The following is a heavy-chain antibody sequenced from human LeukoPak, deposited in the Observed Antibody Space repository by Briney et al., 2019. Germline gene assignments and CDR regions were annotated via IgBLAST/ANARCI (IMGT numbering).Heavy chain of an antibody. Sequence: GGSLRLSCAASGFTFSSYAMHWVRQAPGKGLEWVAVISYDGSNKYYADSVKGRFTISRDNSKNTPYLQMNSLRAEDTAVYYCARDGRYDYVWGSYRSAFYYFDYWGQGTLVTVSS. CDR2: ISYDGSNK. CDR3: ARDGRYDYVWGSYRSAFYYFDY. V-gene: IGHV3-30*04. CDR1: GFTFSSYA. D-gene: IGHD3-16*02. J-gene: IGHJ4*02.